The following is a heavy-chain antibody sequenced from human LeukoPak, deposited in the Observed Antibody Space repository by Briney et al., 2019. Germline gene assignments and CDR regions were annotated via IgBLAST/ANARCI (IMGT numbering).Heavy chain of an antibody. Sequence: SVKVSCKASGYTFTSYGISWVRQAPGQGLEWMGRIIPILGIANYAQKFQGRVTITADKSTSTAYMELSSLRSEDTAVYYCAREDGYNPGFDYWGQGTLVTVSS. D-gene: IGHD5-24*01. J-gene: IGHJ4*02. CDR1: GYTFTSYG. V-gene: IGHV1-69*04. CDR2: IIPILGIA. CDR3: AREDGYNPGFDY.